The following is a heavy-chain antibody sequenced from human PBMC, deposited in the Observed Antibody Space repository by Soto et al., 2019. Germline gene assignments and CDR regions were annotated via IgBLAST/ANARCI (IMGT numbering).Heavy chain of an antibody. Sequence: SETLSLTCTVSGGSISSYYWSWIRQPPGKGLEWTGYIYYSGSTNYNPSLKSRVTISVDTSKNQFSLKLSSVTAADTAVYYCARHLSSNRGIAALPAYYYYYYMDVWGKGTTVTVSS. D-gene: IGHD6-6*01. CDR2: IYYSGST. V-gene: IGHV4-59*08. CDR3: ARHLSSNRGIAALPAYYYYYYMDV. J-gene: IGHJ6*03. CDR1: GGSISSYY.